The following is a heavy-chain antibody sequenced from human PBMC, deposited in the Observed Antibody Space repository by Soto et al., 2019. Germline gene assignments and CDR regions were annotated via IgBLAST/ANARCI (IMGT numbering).Heavy chain of an antibody. J-gene: IGHJ4*02. D-gene: IGHD3-10*01. Sequence: EVQLVESGGGLVKPGGSLRLSCAASGFTFSNAWMNWVRQAPGKGLEWVGRIKSKTDGGTTDYAAPVKGRFIISRDDSKNTLYLQMNSLKTEDTAVYYCTTDLYVSMVRGVSPIDYWGQGTLVTVSS. CDR3: TTDLYVSMVRGVSPIDY. V-gene: IGHV3-15*07. CDR1: GFTFSNAW. CDR2: IKSKTDGGTT.